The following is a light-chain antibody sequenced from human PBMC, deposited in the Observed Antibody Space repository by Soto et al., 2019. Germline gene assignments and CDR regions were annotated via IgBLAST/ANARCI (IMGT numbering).Light chain of an antibody. CDR3: CSLTNGATWV. J-gene: IGLJ3*02. V-gene: IGLV2-23*01. CDR1: NSDVGSHNF. Sequence: QFALTQPASVSGSPGQSITISCTGTNSDVGSHNFVSWYQQYPGKAPKLLIYEASKRPSGLSNRFSGSKSGNTASLTISGLQAEDEADYYCCSLTNGATWVFGGGTKLTVL. CDR2: EAS.